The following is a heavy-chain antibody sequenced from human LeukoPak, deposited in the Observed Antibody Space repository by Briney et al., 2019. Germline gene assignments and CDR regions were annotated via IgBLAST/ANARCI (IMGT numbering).Heavy chain of an antibody. Sequence: SETLSLTCAFYGASFSGYYWRWIRQPPGKGLEWIGETNHSGITTYNPSLKSRVTISVDTSKKQFSLKLNSVTAADTAVYYCAISHKWLLLDYWGQGTLVTVSS. CDR3: AISHKWLLLDY. CDR1: GASFSGYY. CDR2: TNHSGIT. D-gene: IGHD2-15*01. V-gene: IGHV4-34*01. J-gene: IGHJ4*02.